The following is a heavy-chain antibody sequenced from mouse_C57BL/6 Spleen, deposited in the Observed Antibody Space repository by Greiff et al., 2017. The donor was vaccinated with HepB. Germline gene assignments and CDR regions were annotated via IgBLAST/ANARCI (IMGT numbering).Heavy chain of an antibody. J-gene: IGHJ2*01. CDR1: GYSITSGYY. CDR2: ISYDGSN. D-gene: IGHD2-4*01. V-gene: IGHV3-6*01. Sequence: DVQLQESGPGLVKPSQSLSLTCSVTGYSITSGYYWNWIRQFPGNKLEWMGYISYDGSNNYNPSLKNRISITRYTSKNQFFLKLNSVTTEDTATYYCARDDYDDGYYFDYWGQGTTLTVSS. CDR3: ARDDYDDGYYFDY.